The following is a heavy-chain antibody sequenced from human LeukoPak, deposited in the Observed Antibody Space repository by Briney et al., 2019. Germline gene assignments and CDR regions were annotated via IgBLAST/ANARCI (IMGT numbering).Heavy chain of an antibody. V-gene: IGHV3-7*01. CDR3: ARDDTVTTRVGFID. D-gene: IGHD4-17*01. CDR2: IKQDGSEK. Sequence: GGSLRLSCPPSGFTFSSYLMSWVRQAPGKGLEWVANIKQDGSEKYYVDSVKGRFTISRDNAKNSLYLQMNSLRAEDTAVYYCARDDTVTTRVGFIDWGQGTLVTVSS. J-gene: IGHJ4*02. CDR1: GFTFSSYL.